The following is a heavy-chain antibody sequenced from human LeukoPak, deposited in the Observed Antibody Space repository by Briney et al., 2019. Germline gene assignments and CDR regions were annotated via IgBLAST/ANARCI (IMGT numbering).Heavy chain of an antibody. Sequence: GGSLRLSCAASGFTFSSYWMHWVRQAPGKGLVWVSRINSDGSSTSYADSVKGRFTISRDNAKNTLYLQMNSLGAEDTAVYYCARDFKLGYYFDYWGQGTLVTVSS. D-gene: IGHD3-16*01. CDR3: ARDFKLGYYFDY. V-gene: IGHV3-74*01. J-gene: IGHJ4*02. CDR1: GFTFSSYW. CDR2: INSDGSST.